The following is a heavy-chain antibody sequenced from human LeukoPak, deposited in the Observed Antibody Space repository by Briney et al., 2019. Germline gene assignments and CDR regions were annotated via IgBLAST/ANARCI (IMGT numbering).Heavy chain of an antibody. Sequence: AGGSLRLSCAASGFTFSSYGMHWVRQAPGKGLEWVAVISYDGSNKYYADSVKGRFTISRDNSKNTLYLQMNSLRAEDTAVYYCAKDHKQWLVQDYYYGMDVWGQGTTVTVSS. CDR2: ISYDGSNK. CDR3: AKDHKQWLVQDYYYGMDV. V-gene: IGHV3-30*18. CDR1: GFTFSSYG. D-gene: IGHD6-19*01. J-gene: IGHJ6*02.